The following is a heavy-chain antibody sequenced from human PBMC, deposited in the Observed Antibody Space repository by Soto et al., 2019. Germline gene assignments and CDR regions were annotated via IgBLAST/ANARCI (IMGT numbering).Heavy chain of an antibody. V-gene: IGHV3-15*07. CDR2: IKSKTDGGTV. CDR1: GFTFTSAW. Sequence: EVQLVESGGGLVRPGASLRLSCAASGFTFTSAWINWVRQAPGKGLEWAGRIKSKTDGGTVDYGAPVKDRFTISRDDSKNTAYLQMNSLRNEDTAVYYCTTAERGGSYYSDYWGQGTLVTVSS. J-gene: IGHJ4*02. CDR3: TTAERGGSYYSDY. D-gene: IGHD1-26*01.